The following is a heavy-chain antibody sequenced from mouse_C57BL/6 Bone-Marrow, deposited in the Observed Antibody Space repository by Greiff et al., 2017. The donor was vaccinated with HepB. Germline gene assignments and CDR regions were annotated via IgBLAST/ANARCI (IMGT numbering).Heavy chain of an antibody. V-gene: IGHV5-17*01. CDR2: ISSGSSTI. CDR3: VRMLVYAMDY. J-gene: IGHJ4*01. Sequence: DVKLVESGGGLVKPGGSLKLSCAASGFTFSDYGMHWVRQAPEKGLEWVAYISSGSSTIYYADTVKGRFTISRDNAKNTLFLQMTSLGSEDTAMYYCVRMLVYAMDYWGQGTSGTVSS. CDR1: GFTFSDYG.